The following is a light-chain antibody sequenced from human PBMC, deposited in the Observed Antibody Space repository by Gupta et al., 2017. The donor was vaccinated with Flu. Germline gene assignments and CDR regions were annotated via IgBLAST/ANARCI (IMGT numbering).Light chain of an antibody. V-gene: IGLV1-44*01. J-gene: IGLJ3*02. CDR3: TAWDGSLSGWV. CDR2: HDN. CDR1: GSNIGSNT. Sequence: QSVLTQPPSASGTPGQRVAISCSGSGSNIGSNTLNWYQQLPGTAPQLLIYHDNQRPSGVPDRFSGSKSGTSGSLAISGLQSEDEAYYFCTAWDGSLSGWVFGGGTKLTVL.